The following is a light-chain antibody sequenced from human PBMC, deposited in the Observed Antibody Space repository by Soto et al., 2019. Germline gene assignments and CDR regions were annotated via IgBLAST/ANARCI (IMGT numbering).Light chain of an antibody. CDR1: QGVSNC. V-gene: IGKV1-5*01. Sequence: DIQMTQSPPTLSASVGDRVTITCRPSQGVSNCLAWYQQKPGKAPKLLIYDASSLESGVPSRFSGGGSGTEFTLTISSLQPDDFATYYCQHYNSYSPTFGQGTKVEIK. J-gene: IGKJ1*01. CDR3: QHYNSYSPT. CDR2: DAS.